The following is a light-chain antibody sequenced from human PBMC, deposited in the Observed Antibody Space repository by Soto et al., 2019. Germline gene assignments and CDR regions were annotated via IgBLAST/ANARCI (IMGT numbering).Light chain of an antibody. CDR2: DTF. V-gene: IGKV3-11*01. Sequence: EIVLTQSPATLSLSPGERATLSCRASQSVGTSLEWFPQNPGQAPSLLIFDTFNRATGIPARFSGSGSGTDFTLTISNLEPDDFAVYYCQQRSQWPLTFGGGTKVEIK. CDR1: QSVGTS. J-gene: IGKJ4*02. CDR3: QQRSQWPLT.